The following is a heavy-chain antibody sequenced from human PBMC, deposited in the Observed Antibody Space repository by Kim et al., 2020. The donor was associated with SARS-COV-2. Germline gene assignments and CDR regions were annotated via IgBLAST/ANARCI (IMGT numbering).Heavy chain of an antibody. CDR3: ARHRQKDIVVVPAAIQFDYYYYMDV. CDR2: IYYSGST. D-gene: IGHD2-2*01. V-gene: IGHV4-59*08. Sequence: SETLSLTCTVSGGSISSYYWSWIRQPPGKGLEWIGYIYYSGSTNYNPSLKSRVTISVDTSKNQFSLKLSSVTAADTAVYYCARHRQKDIVVVPAAIQFDYYYYMDVWGKGTTVTVSS. J-gene: IGHJ6*03. CDR1: GGSISSYY.